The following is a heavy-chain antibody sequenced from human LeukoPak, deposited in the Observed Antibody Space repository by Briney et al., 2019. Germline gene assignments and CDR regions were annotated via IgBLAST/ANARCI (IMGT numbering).Heavy chain of an antibody. CDR1: GGSISSCY. Sequence: SETLSLTCTVSGGSISSCYWSWIRQPPGKGLEWIAYISDIGSTNYNPSLKSRVTISIDTSKNQFSLKLTSVTAADTAIYYCARLVGAFPHQFDPRGQGPLVTLSS. V-gene: IGHV4-59*08. CDR2: ISDIGST. D-gene: IGHD1-26*01. J-gene: IGHJ5*02. CDR3: ARLVGAFPHQFDP.